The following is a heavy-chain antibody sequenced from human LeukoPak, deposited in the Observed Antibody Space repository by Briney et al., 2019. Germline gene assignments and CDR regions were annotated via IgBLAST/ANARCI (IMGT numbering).Heavy chain of an antibody. CDR2: IYTSGST. CDR1: GGSISSGSNY. CDR3: GRALGYCSSTSCYSGNNWFDP. J-gene: IGHJ5*02. V-gene: IGHV4-61*02. D-gene: IGHD2-2*02. Sequence: PSETLSLTCTVSGGSISSGSNYWSWIRQPAGKGLEWIGRIYTSGSTNYNPSLKSRVTISVDTSKNQFSLKLSSVTAADTAVYYCGRALGYCSSTSCYSGNNWFDPWGQGTLVTVSS.